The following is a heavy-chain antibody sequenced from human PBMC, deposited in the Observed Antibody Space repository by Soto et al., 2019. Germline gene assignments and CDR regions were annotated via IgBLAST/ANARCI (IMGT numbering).Heavy chain of an antibody. CDR1: GFTLSSRW. CDR2: IKTDGSST. V-gene: IGHV3-74*01. CDR3: VIDHDTFGQAVFEP. D-gene: IGHD3-16*01. Sequence: EVQLVESGGGLVQPGESLRLSCAASGFTLSSRWMHWVRQAPGKGLVWVSRIKTDGSSTSYTDSVKGRFTISIDNAKNTLYLQMNSLRAEDTAMYYCVIDHDTFGQAVFEPWGQGTLVTVSS. J-gene: IGHJ5*02.